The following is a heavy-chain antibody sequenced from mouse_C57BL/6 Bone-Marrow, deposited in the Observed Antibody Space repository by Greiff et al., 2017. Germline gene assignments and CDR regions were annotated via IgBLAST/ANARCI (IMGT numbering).Heavy chain of an antibody. CDR1: GYTFTSYW. Sequence: QVQLQQPGTELVKPGASVKLSCKASGYTFTSYWMHWVKQRPGQGLEWIGNINPSNGGTNYNEKFKSKATLTVDKSSSTAYMQLSSLTSEGSAVYYCARERVYYYGSSPYFDYWGQGTTLTVSS. J-gene: IGHJ2*01. D-gene: IGHD1-1*01. CDR3: ARERVYYYGSSPYFDY. V-gene: IGHV1-53*01. CDR2: INPSNGGT.